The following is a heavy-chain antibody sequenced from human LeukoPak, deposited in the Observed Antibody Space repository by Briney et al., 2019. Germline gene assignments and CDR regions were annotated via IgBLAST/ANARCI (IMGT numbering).Heavy chain of an antibody. CDR3: ARVDYGDSALDY. CDR1: GYSISSGYY. J-gene: IGHJ4*02. Sequence: PSETLSLTCTVSGYSISSGYYWGWIRQPPGKGLEWIGSIYHSGSTYYNPSLKSRVTISVDTSKNQFSLKLSSVTAADTAVYYCARVDYGDSALDYWGQGTLVTVSS. D-gene: IGHD4-17*01. CDR2: IYHSGST. V-gene: IGHV4-38-2*02.